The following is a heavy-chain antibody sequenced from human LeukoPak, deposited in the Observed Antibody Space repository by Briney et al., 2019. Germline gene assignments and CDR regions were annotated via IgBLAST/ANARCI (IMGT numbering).Heavy chain of an antibody. V-gene: IGHV1-24*01. CDR2: FDPEDGET. D-gene: IGHD2-21*02. CDR3: AREECGGDCYVDY. CDR1: GYTLTELS. Sequence: ASVKVSCKVSGYTLTELSMHWVRQAPGKGLEWMGGFDPEDGETIYAQKFQGRVTMTEDTSTDTAYMELSSVTAADTAVYYCAREECGGDCYVDYWGQGTLVTVSS. J-gene: IGHJ4*02.